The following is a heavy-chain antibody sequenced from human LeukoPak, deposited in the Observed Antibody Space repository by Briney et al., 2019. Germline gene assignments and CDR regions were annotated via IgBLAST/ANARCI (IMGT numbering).Heavy chain of an antibody. CDR3: ARDDYDSSGYYWGGAGAFDI. D-gene: IGHD3-22*01. CDR1: GFTFSDYY. V-gene: IGHV3-11*04. J-gene: IGHJ3*02. CDR2: ISSGGSTI. Sequence: PGGSLRLSCAASGFTFSDYYMSWIRQAPGKGLEWVSYISSGGSTIKYADSVKGRFTISRDNSKNTLYLQMNSLRAEDTAVYYCARDDYDSSGYYWGGAGAFDIWGQGTMVTVSS.